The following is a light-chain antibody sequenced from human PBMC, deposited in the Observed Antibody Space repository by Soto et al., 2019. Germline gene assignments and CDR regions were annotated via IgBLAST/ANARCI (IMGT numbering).Light chain of an antibody. J-gene: IGLJ1*01. CDR1: SSVVGTYNL. CDR2: EVT. CDR3: CSYAGISSSI. V-gene: IGLV2-23*02. Sequence: QCVLTQPASVSGSPVQSITSCCSGTSSVVGTYNLASWYQQYPGKAPRLMIYEVTKRPSGVSNRFSGSKSGNTASLTISGLQPEDEADYYCCSYAGISSSIFGAGTKVTVL.